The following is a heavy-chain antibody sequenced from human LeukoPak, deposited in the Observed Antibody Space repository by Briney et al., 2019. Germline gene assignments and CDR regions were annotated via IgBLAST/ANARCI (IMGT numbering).Heavy chain of an antibody. V-gene: IGHV1-69*05. Sequence: ASVKVSXKASGGTFSSYATSWVRQAPGQGLEWMGGIIPIFGTANYAQKFQGRVTITTDESTSTAYMELSSLRSEDTAVYYCARAKVLGLYNWFDPWGQGTLATVSS. J-gene: IGHJ5*02. CDR1: GGTFSSYA. CDR3: ARAKVLGLYNWFDP. CDR2: IIPIFGTA.